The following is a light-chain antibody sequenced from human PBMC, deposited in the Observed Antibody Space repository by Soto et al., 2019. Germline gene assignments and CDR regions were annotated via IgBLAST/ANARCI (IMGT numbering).Light chain of an antibody. CDR3: QQYNSYWT. CDR1: QSISSW. V-gene: IGKV1-5*01. Sequence: DMQMTQAPSTLSSSVGDRVAITCLASQSISSWLAWYQQKPGKAPKLLIYDASSLESGVPSRFSGSGSGTEFTLTISSLQPHDFATYYRQQYNSYWTFGQGTKVDIK. J-gene: IGKJ1*01. CDR2: DAS.